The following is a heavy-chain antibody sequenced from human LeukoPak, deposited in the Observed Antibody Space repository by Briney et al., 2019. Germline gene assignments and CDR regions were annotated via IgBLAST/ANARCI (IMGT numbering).Heavy chain of an antibody. CDR1: GGSISSYY. CDR3: AGSFDGRWDY. Sequence: PSETLSLTCTVSGGSISSYYWSWIRQPPGKGLEWIGYSYYSGSTNYNPSLKSRVTISVDTSKNQFSLKLSSVTAADTAVYYCAGSFDGRWDYWGQGTLVTVSS. J-gene: IGHJ4*02. V-gene: IGHV4-59*01. CDR2: SYYSGST. D-gene: IGHD3-9*01.